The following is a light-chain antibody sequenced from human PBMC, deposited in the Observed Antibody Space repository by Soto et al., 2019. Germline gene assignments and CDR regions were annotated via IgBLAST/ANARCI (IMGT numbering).Light chain of an antibody. V-gene: IGKV3-20*01. Sequence: EMWFTQYPNTLALAPFERFSLPCMASQSVSSSYLAWYQQKPGQAPRLLIYGASSRATGIPDRFSGSGSGTDFPHTFCSLVPDEFAAYYCPQSGSSLGPFGQGTKVDIK. CDR3: PQSGSSLGP. CDR1: QSVSSSY. J-gene: IGKJ1*01. CDR2: GAS.